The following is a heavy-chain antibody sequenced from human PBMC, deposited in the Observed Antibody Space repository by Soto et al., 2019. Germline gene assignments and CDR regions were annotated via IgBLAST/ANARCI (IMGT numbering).Heavy chain of an antibody. D-gene: IGHD3-22*01. CDR3: ARDHTVYYDIFLY. J-gene: IGHJ1*01. V-gene: IGHV4-31*03. CDR2: VHDSGNT. Sequence: QVQLQESGPGLVKPSQTLSLTCTVSGGSISSGGYCWSWIRQHPGKGLEWIVYVHDSGNTYYHPSLKSRATISVDKSKNQFFLNLRSVTAADTAVYYCARDHTVYYDIFLYWGQVTLVTVSS. CDR1: GGSISSGGYC.